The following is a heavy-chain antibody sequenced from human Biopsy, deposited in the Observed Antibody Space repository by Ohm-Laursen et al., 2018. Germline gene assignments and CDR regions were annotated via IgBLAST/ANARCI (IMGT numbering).Heavy chain of an antibody. Sequence: SLRLSCAASTFTFSNSGMHWVRQAPGKGLEWVAAISYDGSKTDYGDSVKGRLNISRDNSKNTLDLQMSSLRVEDTAVYFCAKDKGTFNFYYYGMDVWGQGTTVTVSS. CDR1: TFTFSNSG. CDR2: ISYDGSKT. D-gene: IGHD2/OR15-2a*01. CDR3: AKDKGTFNFYYYGMDV. V-gene: IGHV3-30*18. J-gene: IGHJ6*02.